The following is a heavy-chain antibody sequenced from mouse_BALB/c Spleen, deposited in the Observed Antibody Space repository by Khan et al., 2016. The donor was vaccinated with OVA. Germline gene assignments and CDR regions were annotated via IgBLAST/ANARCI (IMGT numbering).Heavy chain of an antibody. D-gene: IGHD2-1*01. CDR3: ARHGYYGNYGPYFDV. Sequence: QVQLKESGPGLVAPSQSLSITCTISGFSLTSYGVHWVRQPPGKGLEWLVVIWSDGHTTYNSALKSRLSISKDNSKSQVFLKMNSPQTDDTAMYYWARHGYYGNYGPYFDVWGAGTTVTVSA. J-gene: IGHJ1*01. CDR2: IWSDGHT. CDR1: GFSLTSYG. V-gene: IGHV2-6-1*01.